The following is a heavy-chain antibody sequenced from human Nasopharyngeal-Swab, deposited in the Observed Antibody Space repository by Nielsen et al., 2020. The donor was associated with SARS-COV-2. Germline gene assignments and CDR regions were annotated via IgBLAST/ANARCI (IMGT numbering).Heavy chain of an antibody. D-gene: IGHD2-2*01. V-gene: IGHV4-34*01. Sequence: SETLSLTCAVYGGSFSDSPWSWLRLLPGKGLEWIGEINHRGGTAYRSSLKSRVSISVDTSKNQFSLELRSVTAADTAVYFCARGPDQFHSFDYWDQGRLVTVSS. CDR2: INHRGGT. CDR3: ARGPDQFHSFDY. CDR1: GGSFSDSP. J-gene: IGHJ4*02.